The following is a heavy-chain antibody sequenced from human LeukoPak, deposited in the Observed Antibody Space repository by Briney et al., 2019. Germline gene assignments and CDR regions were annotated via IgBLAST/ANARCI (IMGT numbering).Heavy chain of an antibody. J-gene: IGHJ4*02. Sequence: SETLSLTCAVYGGSFSGYYWSWIRQPPGKGLEWIGETNHSGSTNYNPSLKSRVTISVDTSKNQFSLKLSSVTAADTAVYYCARGRQRITMVRGVMKYFDYWGQGTLVTVSS. V-gene: IGHV4-34*01. CDR3: ARGRQRITMVRGVMKYFDY. D-gene: IGHD3-10*01. CDR2: TNHSGST. CDR1: GGSFSGYY.